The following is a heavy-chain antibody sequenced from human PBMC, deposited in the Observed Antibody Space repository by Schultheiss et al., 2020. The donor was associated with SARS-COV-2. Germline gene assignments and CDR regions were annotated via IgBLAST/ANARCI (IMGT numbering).Heavy chain of an antibody. V-gene: IGHV4-34*01. D-gene: IGHD6-13*01. Sequence: GSLRLSCAVYGGSFSGYYWSWIRQPPGKGLEWIGEINHSGSTNYNPSLKSRVTISVDTSKNQFSLKLSSVTAADTAVYYCARSFSWPSKYYYYYGMDVWGQGTTVTVSS. J-gene: IGHJ6*02. CDR2: INHSGST. CDR1: GGSFSGYY. CDR3: ARSFSWPSKYYYYYGMDV.